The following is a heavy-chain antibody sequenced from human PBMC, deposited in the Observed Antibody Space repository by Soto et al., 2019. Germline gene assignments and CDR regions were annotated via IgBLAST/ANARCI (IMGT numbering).Heavy chain of an antibody. V-gene: IGHV1-18*04. J-gene: IGHJ4*02. CDR3: ARVDVLRFLEWLI. CDR1: GYTFTNYG. CDR2: ISAYNGNT. D-gene: IGHD3-3*01. Sequence: ASVKGSCKSSGYTFTNYGISCVRHAPVQVLEWMGCISAYNGNTNYAQNLQGRVTMTTDTSTSTAYMELRSLRSDDTAVYYCARVDVLRFLEWLIWGQGTLVTVSS.